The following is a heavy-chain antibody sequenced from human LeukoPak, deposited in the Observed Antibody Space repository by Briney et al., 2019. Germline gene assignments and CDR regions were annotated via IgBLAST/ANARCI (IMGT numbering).Heavy chain of an antibody. CDR3: ARGRPHGNDY. CDR1: GFTFSSYW. CDR2: IASDGSST. J-gene: IGHJ4*02. Sequence: GGSLRLSCAASGFTFSSYWMKWVRQAPGKGLVWVSRIASDGSSTTYADSVKGRFSISRDNAKNTLYLQMNSLRVEDTAVYYCARGRPHGNDYWGQGTLVTVSS. D-gene: IGHD4-23*01. V-gene: IGHV3-74*01.